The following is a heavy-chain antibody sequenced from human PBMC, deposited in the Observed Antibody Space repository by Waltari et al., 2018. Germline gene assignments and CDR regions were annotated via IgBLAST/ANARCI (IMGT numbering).Heavy chain of an antibody. CDR2: ISWNSGSI. CDR3: ARSIAARPGYYYYGMDV. D-gene: IGHD6-6*01. V-gene: IGHV3-9*03. J-gene: IGHJ6*02. CDR1: GFTFDDYA. Sequence: EVQLVESGGGLVQPGRSLRLSCAASGFTFDDYAMHWVRQAPGKGLEWVSGISWNSGSIGYADSVKGRFTISRDNAKNSLYLQMNSLRDEDMALYYCARSIAARPGYYYYGMDVWGQGTTVTVSS.